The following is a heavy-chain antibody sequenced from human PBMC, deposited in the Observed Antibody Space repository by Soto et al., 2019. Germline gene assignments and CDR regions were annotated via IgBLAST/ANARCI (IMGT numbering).Heavy chain of an antibody. CDR3: ARVPKPSALDAFDI. V-gene: IGHV3-21*01. CDR2: ISSSSTYI. CDR1: GFTFSSST. J-gene: IGHJ3*02. D-gene: IGHD3-10*01. Sequence: GGSLRLSCAASGFTFSSSTMNWVRQAPGKGLEWVSSISSSSTYIYYADSVKGRFTTSRDKAKNSLYLQMNSLRAEDTAVYYCARVPKPSALDAFDIWGQGTMVTVSS.